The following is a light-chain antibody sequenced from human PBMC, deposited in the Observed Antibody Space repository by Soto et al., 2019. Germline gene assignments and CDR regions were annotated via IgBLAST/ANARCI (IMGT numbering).Light chain of an antibody. CDR2: DAS. Sequence: DIQMTQSPSTLSASVGDRVTITCRASQSISSWLAWYQQKPGKAPKLLIYDASSLESGVPSRFSGSGSGTEFTLTISSLQPDDFATYYCQQYNSFITFGQGTRLE. V-gene: IGKV1-5*01. CDR3: QQYNSFIT. CDR1: QSISSW. J-gene: IGKJ5*01.